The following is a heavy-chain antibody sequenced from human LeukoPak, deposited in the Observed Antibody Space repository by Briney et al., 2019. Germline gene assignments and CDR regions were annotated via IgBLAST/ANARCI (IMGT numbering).Heavy chain of an antibody. D-gene: IGHD6-13*01. Sequence: GGSLRLSCAASGFTFSSYWMHWVRHAPGKGLVWVSRINSDGSSTSYADAVKGRFNISRDNAKNRLYLQMNSLRAEDTAVYYCAREQQLVPDTFDPWGQGTLVTVSS. J-gene: IGHJ5*02. CDR1: GFTFSSYW. CDR2: INSDGSST. V-gene: IGHV3-74*01. CDR3: AREQQLVPDTFDP.